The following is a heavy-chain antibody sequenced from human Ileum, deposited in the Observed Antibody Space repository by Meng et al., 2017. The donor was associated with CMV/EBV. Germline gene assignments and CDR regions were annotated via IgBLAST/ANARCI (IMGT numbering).Heavy chain of an antibody. Sequence: ASVKVSCKPSGYNFIDYYIQWLRQAPGQGLEGMGWINPNSGGTNYAQQFQGRVTMTRDTSISTADMELSRLRTDDTAVYYWGIPTQTSTIAVVPAAIHAFDIWGQGTMVTVSS. V-gene: IGHV1-2*02. CDR1: GYNFIDYY. CDR2: INPNSGGT. J-gene: IGHJ3*02. CDR3: GIPTQTSTIAVVPAAIHAFDI. D-gene: IGHD2-2*01.